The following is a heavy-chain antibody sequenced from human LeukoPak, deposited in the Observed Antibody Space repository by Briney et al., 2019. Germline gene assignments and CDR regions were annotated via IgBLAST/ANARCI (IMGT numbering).Heavy chain of an antibody. J-gene: IGHJ6*02. V-gene: IGHV3-33*01. CDR1: GFTFSSYG. D-gene: IGHD2-2*01. Sequence: GRSLRLSCAASGFTFSSYGMHWVRQAPGRGLEWVAVIWYDGSNKYYADSVKGRFTISRDNSKNTLYLQMNSLRAEDTAVYYCARGLGDIVVVDGMDVWVQGTTVTVSS. CDR3: ARGLGDIVVVDGMDV. CDR2: IWYDGSNK.